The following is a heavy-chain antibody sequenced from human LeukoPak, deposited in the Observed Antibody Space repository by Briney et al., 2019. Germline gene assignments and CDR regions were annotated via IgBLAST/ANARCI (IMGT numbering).Heavy chain of an antibody. J-gene: IGHJ4*02. D-gene: IGHD2-15*01. V-gene: IGHV3-21*01. CDR3: ARDHIVVVVAAYFDY. CDR2: ISSRSNYA. Sequence: GGSLRLSCAASGFTFNTYSMNWIRRAPGKELEWGSSISSRSNYAYYTHSVKGRFTISRDNAKNSLYLQMNSLRAEDTAVYYCARDHIVVVVAAYFDYWGQGTLVTDSS. CDR1: GFTFNTYS.